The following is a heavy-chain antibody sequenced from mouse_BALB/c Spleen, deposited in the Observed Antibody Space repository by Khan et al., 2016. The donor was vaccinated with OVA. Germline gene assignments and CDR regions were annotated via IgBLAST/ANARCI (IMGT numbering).Heavy chain of an antibody. CDR1: GFSLSRYN. CDR2: IWGGGGT. D-gene: IGHD2-14*01. CDR3: ARAYYRYDGYYAMDY. Sequence: QVQLKQSGPGLVAPSQSLSITCTVSGFSLSRYNIHWVRQPPGKGLEWLGMIWGGGGTDYNSTLKSRLNIRKDNSKSQVLLKMNSLQTDDTAMYYCARAYYRYDGYYAMDYWGQGTSGTVSS. V-gene: IGHV2-6-4*01. J-gene: IGHJ4*01.